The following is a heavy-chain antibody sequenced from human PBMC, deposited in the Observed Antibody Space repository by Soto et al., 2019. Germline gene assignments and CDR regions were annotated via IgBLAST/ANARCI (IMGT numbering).Heavy chain of an antibody. V-gene: IGHV4-59*01. CDR2: IYYSGST. D-gene: IGHD6-13*01. CDR1: GGSISSYY. J-gene: IGHJ6*02. CDR3: ARDLIAAAETRGFGYYYYYGMDV. Sequence: SETLSLTCTVSGGSISSYYWSWIRQPPGKGLEWIGYIYYSGSTNYNPSLKSRVTISVDTSKNQFSLKLSSVTAADTAVYYCARDLIAAAETRGFGYYYYYGMDVWGQGTTVT.